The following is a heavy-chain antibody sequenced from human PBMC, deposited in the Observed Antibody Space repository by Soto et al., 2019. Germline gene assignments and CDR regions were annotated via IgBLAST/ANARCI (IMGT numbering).Heavy chain of an antibody. V-gene: IGHV4-61*01. CDR2: IYYSGST. Sequence: QVQLQESGPGLVKPSETLSLTCTVSGGSVSSGSYYLSWIRQPPGKGLEWIGYIYYSGSTNYNPSLKSRVTISVDTSKNQFSLKLSSVTAADTAVYYCARGYYYGSGSYRVYYGMDVWGQGTTVTVSS. CDR3: ARGYYYGSGSYRVYYGMDV. CDR1: GGSVSSGSYY. J-gene: IGHJ6*02. D-gene: IGHD3-10*01.